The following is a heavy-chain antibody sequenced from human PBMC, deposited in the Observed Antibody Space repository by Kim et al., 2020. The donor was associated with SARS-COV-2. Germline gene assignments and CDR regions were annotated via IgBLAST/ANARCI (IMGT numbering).Heavy chain of an antibody. D-gene: IGHD1-20*01. V-gene: IGHV3-13*04. CDR2: IGTKADT. Sequence: GWSLRLSCAASGFTFSSYDMHWVRQGTEKGLEWVSSIGTKADTYYPDSVKDRFTISRENAKDSFYLQMNSLRAEDTAVYYCARGPIEEGIRATKGYFDLWGRCTVVTVSS. CDR3: ARGPIEEGIRATKGYFDL. CDR1: GFTFSSYD. J-gene: IGHJ2*01.